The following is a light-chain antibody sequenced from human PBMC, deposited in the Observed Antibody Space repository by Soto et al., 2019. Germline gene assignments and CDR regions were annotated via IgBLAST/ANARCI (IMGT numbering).Light chain of an antibody. Sequence: EIVMTQSPVTLSVSPGERATLSCRASQSVSTNLAWHQQKPGQAPRLLIYGASTRASGIPARFSGSGSGTDFTLTISRLQSEDFAVYYCQQYHQWPLTFGGGTKVEIK. V-gene: IGKV3-15*01. CDR2: GAS. J-gene: IGKJ4*01. CDR1: QSVSTN. CDR3: QQYHQWPLT.